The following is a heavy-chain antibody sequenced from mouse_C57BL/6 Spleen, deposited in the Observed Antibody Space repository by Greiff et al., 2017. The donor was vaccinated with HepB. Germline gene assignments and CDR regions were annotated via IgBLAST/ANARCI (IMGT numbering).Heavy chain of an antibody. CDR2: FYPGSGSI. CDR3: ARHPEEEYYGSSYGYFDV. Sequence: QVQLKESGAELVKPGASVKLSCKASGYTFTEYTIHWVKQRSGQGLEWIGWFYPGSGSIKYNEKFKDKATLTADKSSSTVYMELSRLTSEDSAVYFCARHPEEEYYGSSYGYFDVWGTGTTVTVSS. CDR1: GYTFTEYT. V-gene: IGHV1-62-2*01. J-gene: IGHJ1*03. D-gene: IGHD1-1*01.